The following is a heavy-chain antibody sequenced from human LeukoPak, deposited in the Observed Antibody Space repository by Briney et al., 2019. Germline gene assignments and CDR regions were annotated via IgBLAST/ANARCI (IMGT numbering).Heavy chain of an antibody. CDR3: AKDAEDFDFWSGYYGPGLNYMDV. CDR2: ISSSDTTK. J-gene: IGHJ6*04. D-gene: IGHD3-3*01. CDR1: GSTLSSYD. Sequence: QPGRSLRLTCAASGSTLSSYDMNCVRQDPGKGLEWISYISSSDTTKYYAESVKGRFTISRDNAKNSLYLQMNSLRAEDTALYYCAKDAEDFDFWSGYYGPGLNYMDVWGKGTTVTVSS. V-gene: IGHV3-48*03.